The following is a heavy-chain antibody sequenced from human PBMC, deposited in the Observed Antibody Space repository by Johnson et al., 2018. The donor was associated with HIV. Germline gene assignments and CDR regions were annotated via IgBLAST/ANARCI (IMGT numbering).Heavy chain of an antibody. D-gene: IGHD4-23*01. Sequence: QVQLVESGGGVVQPGRSLRLSCAASGFTFSSYGMHWVRQAPGKGLEWVAVISYDGSNKYYADSVKGRVTISRDNSKNTLYLQMNSLRAEDTAVYYCAKLPGGNSGFVDAFDIWGQGTMVTVSS. CDR2: ISYDGSNK. V-gene: IGHV3-30*18. CDR1: GFTFSSYG. J-gene: IGHJ3*02. CDR3: AKLPGGNSGFVDAFDI.